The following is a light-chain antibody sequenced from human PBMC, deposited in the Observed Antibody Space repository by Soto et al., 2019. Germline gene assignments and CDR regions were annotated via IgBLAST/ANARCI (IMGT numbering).Light chain of an antibody. Sequence: EIVLTQSPGTLSLSPGGRATLSCRASQSVSSNYLAWYQQKPGQAPRLLIYGASSRATGIPDRFSGSGSGTDFTLTISRLEPEDFAVYYCQHYGRSPYTFGQGSKLEIK. CDR2: GAS. CDR3: QHYGRSPYT. J-gene: IGKJ2*01. V-gene: IGKV3-20*01. CDR1: QSVSSNY.